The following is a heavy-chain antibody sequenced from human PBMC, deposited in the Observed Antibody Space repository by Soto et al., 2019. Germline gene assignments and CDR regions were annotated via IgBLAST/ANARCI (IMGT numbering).Heavy chain of an antibody. V-gene: IGHV4-31*03. CDR1: GGSISSGGYY. Sequence: QVQLQESGPGLVKPSQTLSLTCTVSGGSISSGGYYWSWIRQHPGKGLEWIGYIYYSGSTYYNPSLKSRVTISVDTSKNQFSLKLSSVTAADTDVYYCARDPPSSSSDAFAIWGQGTMVTVSS. J-gene: IGHJ3*02. D-gene: IGHD6-6*01. CDR3: ARDPPSSSSDAFAI. CDR2: IYYSGST.